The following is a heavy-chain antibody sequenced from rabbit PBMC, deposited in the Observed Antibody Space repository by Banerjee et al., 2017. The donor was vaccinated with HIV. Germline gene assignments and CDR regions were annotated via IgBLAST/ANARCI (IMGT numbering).Heavy chain of an antibody. J-gene: IGHJ4*01. CDR3: ARGSIAYSL. Sequence: QEQLEESGGDLVKPEGSLTLTCKASGFDLNNNYVMCWVRQAPGKGLEWIGCIYTGSGSTYYASWAKGRFTISKTSSTTVTLQMTSLTAADTATYFCARGSIAYSLWGPGTLVTVS. CDR1: GFDLNNNYV. D-gene: IGHD1-1*01. V-gene: IGHV1S45*01. CDR2: IYTGSGST.